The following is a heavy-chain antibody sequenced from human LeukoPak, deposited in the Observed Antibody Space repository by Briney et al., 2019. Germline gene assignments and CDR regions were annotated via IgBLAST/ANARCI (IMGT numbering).Heavy chain of an antibody. J-gene: IGHJ1*01. D-gene: IGHD2-8*01. CDR3: ARDNGAQYFQH. CDR1: GFTFSSYG. Sequence: GGSLRLSCTASGFTFSSYGMHWVRQAPGKGLEWVAVIWYDGSNKYYADSVKGRFTISRDNSKNTLYLQMNSLRAEDTAVYYCARDNGAQYFQHWGQGTLVTVSS. CDR2: IWYDGSNK. V-gene: IGHV3-33*01.